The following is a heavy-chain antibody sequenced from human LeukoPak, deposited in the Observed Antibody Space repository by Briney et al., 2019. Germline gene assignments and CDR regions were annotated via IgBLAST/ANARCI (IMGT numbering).Heavy chain of an antibody. CDR3: ARLSGSSWYAAIDY. J-gene: IGHJ4*02. D-gene: IGHD6-13*01. Sequence: GGSLSLSCAASGFTFSSYSRNWVRQAPGKGLEWFSSISSSSNYIYYADSVKGRFTISRDNAKNSLYLQMNSLRADDTGVYYCARLSGSSWYAAIDYWGQGTLVTVSS. V-gene: IGHV3-21*01. CDR2: ISSSSNYI. CDR1: GFTFSSYS.